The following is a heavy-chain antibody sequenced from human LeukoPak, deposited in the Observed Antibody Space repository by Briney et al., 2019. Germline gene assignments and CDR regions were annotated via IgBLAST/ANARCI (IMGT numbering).Heavy chain of an antibody. V-gene: IGHV4-34*01. CDR3: ARLGPNYDILTGYPMKHYYYYGMDV. D-gene: IGHD3-9*01. CDR2: INHSGST. Sequence: SETLSLTCAVYGGSFSGYYWSWIRQPPGKGLVWIGEINHSGSTNYNPSLKSRVTISVDTSKNQFSLKLSSVTAADTAVYYCARLGPNYDILTGYPMKHYYYYGMDVWGQGTTVTVSS. J-gene: IGHJ6*02. CDR1: GGSFSGYY.